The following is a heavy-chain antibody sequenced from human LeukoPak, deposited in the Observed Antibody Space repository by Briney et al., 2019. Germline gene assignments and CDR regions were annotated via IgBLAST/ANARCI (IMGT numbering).Heavy chain of an antibody. CDR3: ARGPYGSGSYYLNWFDP. V-gene: IGHV4-34*01. J-gene: IGHJ5*02. Sequence: SETLSLTCAVYGGSFSGYYWSWIRQPPGKGLEWIGEINHSGSTNYNPSLKSRVTISVDTSKNQFSLKLSSVTAADTAVYYCARGPYGSGSYYLNWFDPWGQGTLVTVSS. CDR2: INHSGST. D-gene: IGHD3-10*01. CDR1: GGSFSGYY.